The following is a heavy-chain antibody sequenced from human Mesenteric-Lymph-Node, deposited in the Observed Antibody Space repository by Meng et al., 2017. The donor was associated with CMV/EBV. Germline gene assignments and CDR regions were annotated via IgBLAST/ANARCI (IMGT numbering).Heavy chain of an antibody. CDR1: GGSISSYF. CDR2: IYYSGST. D-gene: IGHD3-10*01. J-gene: IGHJ4*02. CDR3: ARGYYYGSGSAFDY. V-gene: IGHV4-59*01. Sequence: SETLSLTCTVSGGSISSYFWSWIRQPPGKGLEWFGSIYYSGSTNYNPSLKSRVTMSVGTSKNQFSLRLSSVTAADTAVYYCARGYYYGSGSAFDYWGQGTLVTVSS.